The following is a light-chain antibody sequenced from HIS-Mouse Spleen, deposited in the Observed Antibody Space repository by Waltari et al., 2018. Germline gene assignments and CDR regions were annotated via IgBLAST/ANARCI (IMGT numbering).Light chain of an antibody. CDR2: GAS. J-gene: IGKJ5*01. V-gene: IGKV3-20*01. CDR3: QQYGSSPLT. CDR1: QSVSSSY. Sequence: EIVLTQSPGTVSVSPGERATRSCRASQSVSSSYLAWYQQKPGQAPRLLIYGASRRATGLPDRFSGSGSGTDFTLTISRLEPEDFAVYYCQQYGSSPLTFGQGTRLEIK.